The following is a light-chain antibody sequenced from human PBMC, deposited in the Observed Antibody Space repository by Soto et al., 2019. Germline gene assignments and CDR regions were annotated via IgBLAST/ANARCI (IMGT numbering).Light chain of an antibody. J-gene: IGLJ3*02. V-gene: IGLV1-47*02. Sequence: QSVLTQPPSASGTPGQRVNISCSGSNSDIGSNSVYWYQKLPGMAPKLLIFSDYKRPSGVPDRFSGSKSGTSASLAISGLRSQGEAVYSCAAWDGSHWVFGGGTKLTVL. CDR1: NSDIGSNS. CDR3: AAWDGSHWV. CDR2: SDY.